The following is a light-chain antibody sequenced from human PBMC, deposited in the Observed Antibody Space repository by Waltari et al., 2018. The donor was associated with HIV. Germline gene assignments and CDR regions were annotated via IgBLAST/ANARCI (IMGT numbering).Light chain of an antibody. V-gene: IGLV2-23*02. Sequence: QSALTQPASVSGSPGQSITISCTGTSSDVGRYNLVSWYQQYPGKVPKLMIYEVIKRPSGVSNRFSGSKSGNTASLTISGLQAEDEADYYCCSYAGSSTPFVFGTATKVTVL. CDR1: SSDVGRYNL. CDR3: CSYAGSSTPFV. J-gene: IGLJ1*01. CDR2: EVI.